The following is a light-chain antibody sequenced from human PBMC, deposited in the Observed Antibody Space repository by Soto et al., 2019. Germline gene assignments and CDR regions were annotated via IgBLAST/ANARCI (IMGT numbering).Light chain of an antibody. V-gene: IGKV3-20*01. CDR3: QQYGSSPWT. CDR2: GAS. Sequence: EIVLTQSPGTLSLSPGERDTLSCRASQSVSSSYLAWYQQKPGQAPRLLIYGASSRATGIPDRFSGSGSGTDFTLTISRLVPEDFAVYYCQQYGSSPWTFGQGTKVDIK. J-gene: IGKJ1*01. CDR1: QSVSSSY.